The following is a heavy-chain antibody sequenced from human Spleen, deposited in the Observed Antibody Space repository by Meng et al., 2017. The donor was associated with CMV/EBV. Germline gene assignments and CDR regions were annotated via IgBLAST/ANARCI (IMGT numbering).Heavy chain of an antibody. CDR3: ARAGLGNYYYGY. CDR1: RYTFTSYY. V-gene: IGHV1-46*01. D-gene: IGHD3/OR15-3a*01. Sequence: QLQPVHSAAELKTPGAPAQVSCKASRYTFTSYYMHWVRQAPGQGLEWMGIINPSSGSSSYAQKFQVRVSITRDTSTSTVYMELSSLRSEDTAVYYCARAGLGNYYYGYWGQGTLVTVSS. CDR2: INPSSGSS. J-gene: IGHJ4*02.